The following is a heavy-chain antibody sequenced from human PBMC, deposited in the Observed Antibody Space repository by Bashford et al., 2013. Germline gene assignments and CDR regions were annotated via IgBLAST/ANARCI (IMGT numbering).Heavy chain of an antibody. V-gene: IGHV5-51*01. CDR2: IYTGDSEA. CDR1: GYSFTSYW. D-gene: IGHD2-21*01. J-gene: IGHJ6*01. CDR3: ARHRGEVYYYYGMDV. Sequence: GESLKISCKGSGYSFTSYWIGWVRQMPGKGLEWMGIIYTGDSEARYHPSFQGQVTISVDKSTNTAYLQWSSLEASDTAMYYCARHRGEVYYYYGMDVWGPRGPRVTGLL.